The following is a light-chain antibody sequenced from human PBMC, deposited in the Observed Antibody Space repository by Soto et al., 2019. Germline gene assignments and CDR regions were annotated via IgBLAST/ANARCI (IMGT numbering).Light chain of an antibody. CDR3: QQYGTSPYT. V-gene: IGKV3-20*01. J-gene: IGKJ2*01. Sequence: EIVLTQSPGTLSLSPGETATLSCRASQSVSSNYLAWYQQKPGQAPRLLIYGASKMATGIPDRFSGIGSGTDFTLPISRLEPEDFAVYYCQQYGTSPYTFGQGTTREIK. CDR2: GAS. CDR1: QSVSSNY.